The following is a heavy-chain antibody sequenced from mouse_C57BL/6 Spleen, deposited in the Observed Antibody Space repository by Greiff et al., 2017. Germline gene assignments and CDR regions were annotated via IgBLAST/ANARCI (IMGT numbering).Heavy chain of an antibody. J-gene: IGHJ3*01. CDR2: IWGVGST. Sequence: VQLVESGPGLVAPSQSLSITCTVSGFSLTSYGVDWVRQSPGKGLEWLGVIWGVGSTNYNSALKSRLSISKDNSKSQVFLKMNSLQTDDTAMYYCASEDYDVRFAYWGQGTLVTVSA. CDR3: ASEDYDVRFAY. CDR1: GFSLTSYG. D-gene: IGHD2-4*01. V-gene: IGHV2-6*01.